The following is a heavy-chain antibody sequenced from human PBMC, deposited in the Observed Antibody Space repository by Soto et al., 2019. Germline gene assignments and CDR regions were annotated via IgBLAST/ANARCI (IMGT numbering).Heavy chain of an antibody. CDR1: GGSFSGYY. V-gene: IGHV4-34*01. D-gene: IGHD6-6*01. CDR3: ARKWVAARKTLDY. CDR2: INHSGST. J-gene: IGHJ4*02. Sequence: SETLSLTCAVYGGSFSGYYWSWIRQPPGKGLEWIGEINHSGSTNYNPSLKSRVTISVDTSKNQFSLKLSSVTAADTAVYYCARKWVAARKTLDYWGQGTLVTVSS.